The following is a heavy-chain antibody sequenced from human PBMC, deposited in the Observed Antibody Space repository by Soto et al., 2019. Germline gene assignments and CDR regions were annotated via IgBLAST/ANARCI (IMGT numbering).Heavy chain of an antibody. D-gene: IGHD3-9*01. Sequence: PGGSLRLSCAASGFTFSSYEMNWVRQAPGKGLEWVSYISSSGSTIYYADSVKGRFTISRDNAKNSLYLQMNSLRAEDTAVYYCARARHVGSGCWIDPWGQGTLVTVSS. J-gene: IGHJ5*02. V-gene: IGHV3-48*03. CDR2: ISSSGSTI. CDR1: GFTFSSYE. CDR3: ARARHVGSGCWIDP.